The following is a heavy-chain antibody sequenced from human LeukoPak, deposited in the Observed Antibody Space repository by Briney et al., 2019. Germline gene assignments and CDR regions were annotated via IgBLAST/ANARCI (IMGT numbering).Heavy chain of an antibody. V-gene: IGHV3-9*01. CDR3: SKERHSSSWYIGSE. CDR2: ISWNSGSI. Sequence: GGSLRLSCAASGFTFDDYGMHWVRQVPGKGLEWVSGISWNSGSIGYADSVKGRFTISRDNAKNSLYLQMNSLRAEDTALYYCSKERHSSSWYIGSEWGQGTLVTVSS. CDR1: GFTFDDYG. J-gene: IGHJ4*02. D-gene: IGHD3-22*01.